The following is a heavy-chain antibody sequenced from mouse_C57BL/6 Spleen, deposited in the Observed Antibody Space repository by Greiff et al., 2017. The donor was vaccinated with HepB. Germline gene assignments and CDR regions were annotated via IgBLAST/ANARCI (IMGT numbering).Heavy chain of an antibody. V-gene: IGHV1-50*01. CDR3: AGGYGSSPFAY. CDR1: GYTFTSYW. J-gene: IGHJ3*01. D-gene: IGHD1-1*01. CDR2: IDSSDSYT. Sequence: VQLQQSGAELVKPGASVKLSCKASGYTFTSYWMQWVKQRPGQGLEWIGEIDSSDSYTNYNQKFKGKATLTVDTSSSTAYMQLSSLTSEDSAVYYCAGGYGSSPFAYWGQGTLVTVSA.